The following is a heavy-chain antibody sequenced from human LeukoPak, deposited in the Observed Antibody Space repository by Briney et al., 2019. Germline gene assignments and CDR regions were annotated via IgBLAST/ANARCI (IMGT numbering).Heavy chain of an antibody. Sequence: GGSLRLSCAASGFTFSSYAMHWVRQAPGKGLEWVAVISYDGGNKYYADSVKGRFTISRDNSKNTLYLQMNSLRAEDTAVYYCASDDSGSWYDGGFAYWGQGTLVTVSS. CDR2: ISYDGGNK. V-gene: IGHV3-30*01. J-gene: IGHJ4*02. CDR1: GFTFSSYA. CDR3: ASDDSGSWYDGGFAY. D-gene: IGHD6-13*01.